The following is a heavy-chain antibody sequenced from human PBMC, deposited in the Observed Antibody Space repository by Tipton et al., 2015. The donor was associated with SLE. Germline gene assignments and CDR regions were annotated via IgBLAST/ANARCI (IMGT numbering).Heavy chain of an antibody. J-gene: IGHJ4*02. D-gene: IGHD3-10*01. CDR3: TRGLRFTMVQGVEY. V-gene: IGHV1-18*01. CDR1: GYSFTTYA. Sequence: QLVQSGAEVKKPGASVRVSCQASGYSFTTYAITWVRQAPGQGLEWMGWVSAYNGNTNTNYAQNFQGRVTMTTDTYTNTAYMELSSLTSEDTAVYYCTRGLRFTMVQGVEYWGQGTLVTVSS. CDR2: VSAYNGNTNT.